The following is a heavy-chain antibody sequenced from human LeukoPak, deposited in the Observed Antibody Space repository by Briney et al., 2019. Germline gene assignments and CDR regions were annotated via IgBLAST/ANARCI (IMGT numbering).Heavy chain of an antibody. CDR2: ISHSGST. D-gene: IGHD4-17*01. V-gene: IGHV4-59*08. Sequence: SETLSLTCTVSGGSISSYYWSWVRQSPGKGLEWIGHISHSGSTKYSSSLKSRAIISSDTSKNQFSLKLSSVTAADTALYYCARLRDGDYGGYSDYWGQGTLVTASS. J-gene: IGHJ4*02. CDR1: GGSISSYY. CDR3: ARLRDGDYGGYSDY.